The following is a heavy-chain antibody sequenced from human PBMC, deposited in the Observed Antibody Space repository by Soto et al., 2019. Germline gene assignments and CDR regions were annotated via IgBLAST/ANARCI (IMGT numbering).Heavy chain of an antibody. CDR2: ISGSGGST. D-gene: IGHD2-2*01. J-gene: IGHJ4*02. Sequence: EVQLLESGGGLVQPGGSLRLPCAASGFTFSSYAMSWVRQAPGKGLEWVSAISGSGGSTYYADSVKGRFTISRDNSKNTLYLQMNSLRAEDTAVYYCAKAYTPYCSSTSCYVFDYWGQGTLVTVSS. CDR3: AKAYTPYCSSTSCYVFDY. CDR1: GFTFSSYA. V-gene: IGHV3-23*01.